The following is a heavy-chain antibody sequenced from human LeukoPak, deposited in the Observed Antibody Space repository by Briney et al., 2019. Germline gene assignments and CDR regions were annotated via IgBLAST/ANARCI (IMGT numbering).Heavy chain of an antibody. J-gene: IGHJ4*02. V-gene: IGHV3-11*01. CDR3: ANWDIGSYSFDY. Sequence: PGGSLRLSCATSGFRFNDYYMSWIRQAPGKGLEWLSYVRASGNARFYADSVKGRITISRNNAKSSVFLQLDSLRAEDTAVYYCANWDIGSYSFDYWGQGALVTVAS. D-gene: IGHD1-26*01. CDR1: GFRFNDYY. CDR2: VRASGNAR.